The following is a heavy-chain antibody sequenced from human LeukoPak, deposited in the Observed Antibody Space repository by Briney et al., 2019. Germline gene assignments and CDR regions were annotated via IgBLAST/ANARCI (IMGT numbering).Heavy chain of an antibody. V-gene: IGHV4-59*11. CDR3: ARETAMVLDH. D-gene: IGHD5-18*01. CDR2: ISYSGSA. CDR1: GGSINNHI. J-gene: IGHJ4*02. Sequence: SETLSLTCSVSGGSINNHIWSWIRQPPGKGLEWIGYISYSGSANYNPSLKSRVTISVDTSKNQFSLKVTSVTAADTAVYYCARETAMVLDHWGQGTPVTVSS.